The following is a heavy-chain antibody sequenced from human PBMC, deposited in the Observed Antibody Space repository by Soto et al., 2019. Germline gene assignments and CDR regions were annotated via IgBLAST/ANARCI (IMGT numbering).Heavy chain of an antibody. Sequence: ASVKVSCKASGYTFTGYYMHWVRQAPGQGLEWMGWINPNSGGTNYAQKFQGWVTMTRDTSISTAYMELGRLRSDDTAVYYCAGASGSGYYQIWGQGTLVTVSS. CDR2: INPNSGGT. J-gene: IGHJ4*02. D-gene: IGHD3-22*01. CDR3: AGASGSGYYQI. CDR1: GYTFTGYY. V-gene: IGHV1-2*04.